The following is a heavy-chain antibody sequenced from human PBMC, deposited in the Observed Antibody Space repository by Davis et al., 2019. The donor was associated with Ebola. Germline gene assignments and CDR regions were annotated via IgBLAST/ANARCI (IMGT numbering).Heavy chain of an antibody. J-gene: IGHJ5*02. CDR1: GYTFTTYA. CDR2: INAGNGNT. CDR3: TRGIARRRSGSWFDP. V-gene: IGHV1-3*01. D-gene: IGHD2-15*01. Sequence: AASVKVSCKASGYTFTTYAIDWVRQAPGQRPEWMGWINAGNGNTKYSEKFQGRVTITRDTSARTAYMELSSLISEDTAVYYCTRGIARRRSGSWFDPWGQGTPVTVSS.